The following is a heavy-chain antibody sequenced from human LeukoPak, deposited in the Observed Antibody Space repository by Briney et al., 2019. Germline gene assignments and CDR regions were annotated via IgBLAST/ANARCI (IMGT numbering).Heavy chain of an antibody. CDR1: GGSFSGYY. Sequence: PSETLSLTCAVYGGSFSGYYWNWIRLPPGKGLEWIGEINDSGDTNYTPSLKSRVTISVDTSKNQFSLKLSSVTAADTAVYYCARHGDYYDSSGYLDYWGQGTLVTVSS. V-gene: IGHV4-34*01. CDR2: INDSGDT. D-gene: IGHD3-22*01. J-gene: IGHJ4*02. CDR3: ARHGDYYDSSGYLDY.